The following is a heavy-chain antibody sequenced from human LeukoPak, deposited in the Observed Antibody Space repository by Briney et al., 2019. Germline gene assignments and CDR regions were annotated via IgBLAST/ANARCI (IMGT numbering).Heavy chain of an antibody. V-gene: IGHV1-2*02. D-gene: IGHD4-17*01. CDR3: ARDRTTVTLDYYYYMDV. CDR1: GYTFTGYY. CDR2: INPNSGGT. J-gene: IGHJ6*03. Sequence: ASVKVSCKASGYTFTGYYMHWARQAPGQGLEWMGWINPNSGGTNYAQKFQGRVTMTRDTSISTAYMELSRLRSDDTAVYYCARDRTTVTLDYYYYMDVWGKGTTVTVSS.